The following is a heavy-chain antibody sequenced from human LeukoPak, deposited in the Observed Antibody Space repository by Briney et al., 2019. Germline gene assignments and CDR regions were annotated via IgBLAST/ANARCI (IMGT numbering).Heavy chain of an antibody. D-gene: IGHD6-19*01. CDR3: ARDVGITVADSFDP. Sequence: ASVKVSCKASGYTFTSYGISWVRQAPGQGLEWMGWISINRGNTNYAQKFQGRVSMTTDTSTSTAYMELRGLRSDDTAIYYCARDVGITVADSFDPWGQGTLVTVSS. CDR1: GYTFTSYG. CDR2: ISINRGNT. J-gene: IGHJ5*02. V-gene: IGHV1-18*01.